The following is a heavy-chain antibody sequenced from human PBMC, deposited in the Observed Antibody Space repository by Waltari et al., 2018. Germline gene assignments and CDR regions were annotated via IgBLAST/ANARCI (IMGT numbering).Heavy chain of an antibody. J-gene: IGHJ5*02. CDR3: VRVCTSCRDAPYNWFDP. CDR2: IIPIFGTA. CDR1: GGTFSSYA. V-gene: IGHV1-69*01. D-gene: IGHD2-2*01. Sequence: QVQLVQSGAEVKKPGSSLKVSCKASGGTFSSYAITWVRQAPGKGLEWMGGIIPIFGTANYAQKFQGRVTITADESTSTAYMELSSLRSEDTAVYYCVRVCTSCRDAPYNWFDPWGQGTLVTVSS.